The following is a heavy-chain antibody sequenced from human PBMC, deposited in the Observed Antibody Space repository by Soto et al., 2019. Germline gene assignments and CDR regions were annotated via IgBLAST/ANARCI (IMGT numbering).Heavy chain of an antibody. CDR3: TREVGGGLAPTSRHY. CDR1: GFTLGDYA. V-gene: IGHV3-49*04. Sequence: PGGTLRLSCTASGFTLGDYAMSWVRQAPGKGLERVGFIRSKAYGGTTEYAASVKGRFTISRDDSKSIAYLQMNSLKTEDTAVYYCTREVGGGLAPTSRHYWCQGPLVTVST. J-gene: IGHJ4*02. D-gene: IGHD2-15*01. CDR2: IRSKAYGGTT.